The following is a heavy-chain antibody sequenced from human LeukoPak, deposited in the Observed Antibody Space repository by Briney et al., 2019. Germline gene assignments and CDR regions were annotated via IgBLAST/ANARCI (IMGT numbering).Heavy chain of an antibody. CDR2: IYSGGST. J-gene: IGHJ4*02. Sequence: GGSLRLSCAASGFTFNNAWMSWVRQAPGKGLEWVSVIYSGGSTYYADSVKGRFTISRDNSKNTLYLQMNSLRAEDTAVYYCARGVGSFDYWGQGTLVTVSS. V-gene: IGHV3-53*01. CDR1: GFTFNNAW. CDR3: ARGVGSFDY. D-gene: IGHD2-15*01.